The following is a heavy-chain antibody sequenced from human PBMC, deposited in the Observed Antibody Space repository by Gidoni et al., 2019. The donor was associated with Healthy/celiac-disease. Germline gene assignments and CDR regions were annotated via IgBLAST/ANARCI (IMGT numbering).Heavy chain of an antibody. CDR1: GFTFSSYA. CDR3: ARERGYGGAGSFDY. J-gene: IGHJ4*02. Sequence: QVQLVESGGGVVQPGRSRRRSCAASGFTFSSYAMHWVRQAPGKGLEWVAVISYDGSNKYYADSVKGRFTISRDNSKNTLYLQMNSLRAEDTAVYYCARERGYGGAGSFDYWGQGTLVTVSS. D-gene: IGHD3-16*01. CDR2: ISYDGSNK. V-gene: IGHV3-30-3*01.